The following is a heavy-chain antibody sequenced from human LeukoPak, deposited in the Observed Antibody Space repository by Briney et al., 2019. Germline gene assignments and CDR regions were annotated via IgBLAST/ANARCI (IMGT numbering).Heavy chain of an antibody. V-gene: IGHV4-61*02. CDR3: ARDPVDGFGFYDY. D-gene: IGHD3-10*01. CDR2: VHASGSI. Sequence: SETLSLTCTVSGGSISSGGYHWSWFRQPAGKGLQWIGRVHASGSINYNPSLKSRVTISVDTSRTQFSLKVTSMTAADTAVYYCARDPVDGFGFYDYWGQGILVTVSS. CDR1: GGSISSGGYH. J-gene: IGHJ4*02.